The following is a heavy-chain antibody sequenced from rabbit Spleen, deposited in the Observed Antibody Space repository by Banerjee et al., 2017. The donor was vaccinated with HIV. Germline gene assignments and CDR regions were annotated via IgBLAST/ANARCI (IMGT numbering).Heavy chain of an antibody. D-gene: IGHD8-1*01. CDR1: GFSFSSRYY. CDR2: IGFGSTGNT. V-gene: IGHV1S40*01. CDR3: ARDTGSSFSTYGMDL. Sequence: QSLEESGGGLVQPEGSLTLTCTASGFSFSSRYYMCWVRQAPGKGLEWIGCIGFGSTGNTHYASWAKGRFTISKTSSTTVTLQMTRLTAADTATYFCARDTGSSFSTYGMDLWGQGTLVTVS. J-gene: IGHJ6*01.